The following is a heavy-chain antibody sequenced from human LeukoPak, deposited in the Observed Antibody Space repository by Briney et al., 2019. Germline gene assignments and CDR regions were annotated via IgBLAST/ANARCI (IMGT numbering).Heavy chain of an antibody. Sequence: GASVKVSCKASGGTFSSYTISWVRQAPGQGLEWMGRIIPILGIANYAQKFQGRVTITADKSTSTAYMELSSLRSEDTAVYYCARTYRKGSRGGYNDILGYWGQGTLVTVSS. CDR2: IIPILGIA. CDR3: ARTYRKGSRGGYNDILGY. J-gene: IGHJ4*02. D-gene: IGHD5-24*01. V-gene: IGHV1-69*02. CDR1: GGTFSSYT.